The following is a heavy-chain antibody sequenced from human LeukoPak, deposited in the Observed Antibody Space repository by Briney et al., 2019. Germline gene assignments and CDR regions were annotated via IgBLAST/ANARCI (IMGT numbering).Heavy chain of an antibody. CDR1: GYTFTNYG. Sequence: ASVKVSCKASGYTFTNYGISWVRQAPGQGLEWMGWISTYNGNSNYAQKLQDGVTMTTDTSTTTAYMDLRSLRSDDTAVYYCARAGGWAREDYKGDAFHIWGQGTMVTVSS. CDR2: ISTYNGNS. CDR3: ARAGGWAREDYKGDAFHI. V-gene: IGHV1-18*01. D-gene: IGHD6-19*01. J-gene: IGHJ3*02.